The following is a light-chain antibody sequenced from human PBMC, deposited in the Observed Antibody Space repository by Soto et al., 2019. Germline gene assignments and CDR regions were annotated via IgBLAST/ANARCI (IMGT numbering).Light chain of an antibody. Sequence: DVVMAQSPLSLPVTLGQAASISWSSNQSLVHSDGIAYFSWFQQRPGRSPRRLIYKVSNRDSGVPARFSGSGSGTDFALKISRVEAEDVGVYYCMQALQSLNFGQGTRLEIK. J-gene: IGKJ5*01. CDR1: QSLVHSDGIAY. CDR2: KVS. V-gene: IGKV2-30*02. CDR3: MQALQSLN.